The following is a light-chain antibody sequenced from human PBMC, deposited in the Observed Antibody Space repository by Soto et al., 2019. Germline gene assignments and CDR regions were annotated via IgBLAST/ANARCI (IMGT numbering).Light chain of an antibody. CDR2: DAS. V-gene: IGKV3-11*01. Sequence: EIVLTQSPATLSLSPGERATLSCRASQSVSSYLAWYQQKPGQAPRLLISDASHRATGIPARFSGSGSGTDFTLTISSREPEDFAVYYCQQRSNWPWTFGQGTKVEIK. J-gene: IGKJ1*01. CDR3: QQRSNWPWT. CDR1: QSVSSY.